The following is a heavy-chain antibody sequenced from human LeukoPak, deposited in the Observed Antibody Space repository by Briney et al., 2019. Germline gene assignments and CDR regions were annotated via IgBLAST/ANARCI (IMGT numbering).Heavy chain of an antibody. CDR3: ARHPYDILTGPSFDY. CDR2: MNRDGRST. CDR1: GFTFSSDW. Sequence: TGGSLRLSCAASGFTFSSDWMHWVRQAPGKGLVWVSRMNRDGRSTTYADSVKGRFTISRDNAKNTLYLQMNSLRAEDTAVYYCARHPYDILTGPSFDYWGQGTLVTVSS. D-gene: IGHD3-9*01. J-gene: IGHJ4*02. V-gene: IGHV3-74*01.